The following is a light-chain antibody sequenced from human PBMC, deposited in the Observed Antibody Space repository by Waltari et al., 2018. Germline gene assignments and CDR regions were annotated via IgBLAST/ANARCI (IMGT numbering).Light chain of an antibody. CDR1: QIDSSY. J-gene: IGKJ4*01. Sequence: ESVFTQSPATLSLSPGERAPLPCSASQIDSSYLAWYQQKPGQAPRLLIYDASNRATGIPARFSGSGSGTDFTLTISSLEPEDFAVYYCQQRSNWPPLTFGGGTKVEIK. V-gene: IGKV3-11*01. CDR2: DAS. CDR3: QQRSNWPPLT.